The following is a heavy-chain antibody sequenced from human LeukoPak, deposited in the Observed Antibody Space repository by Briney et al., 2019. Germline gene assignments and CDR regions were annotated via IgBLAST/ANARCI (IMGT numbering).Heavy chain of an antibody. J-gene: IGHJ4*02. CDR1: GFTFSDYN. CDR3: AREMGYTAMVRGVDY. Sequence: PGGSLRLSCAASGFTFSDYNMRWIRQAPGKGLEWVSSISRSGSTKYYADSVKGRFTISRDNAKNSLFLQMNSLRAEDTAVYYCAREMGYTAMVRGVDYWGQGTLVTVSS. V-gene: IGHV3-11*04. D-gene: IGHD5-18*01. CDR2: ISRSGSTK.